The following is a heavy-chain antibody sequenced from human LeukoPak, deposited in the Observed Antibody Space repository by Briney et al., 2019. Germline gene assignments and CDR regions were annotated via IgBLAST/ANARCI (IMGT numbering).Heavy chain of an antibody. CDR3: ARDFMYNTLCTGC. CDR1: GFTFSTYW. D-gene: IGHD1-14*01. V-gene: IGHV3-74*01. CDR2: INIDGSST. J-gene: IGHJ4*02. Sequence: GGSLRLSCAASGFTFSTYWMHWVRQAPGKGLMWVSRINIDGSSTNYADSVKGRFTISRDNAKNTLYLQMNSLRAEDTAVYYCARDFMYNTLCTGCWGQGTLVTVSS.